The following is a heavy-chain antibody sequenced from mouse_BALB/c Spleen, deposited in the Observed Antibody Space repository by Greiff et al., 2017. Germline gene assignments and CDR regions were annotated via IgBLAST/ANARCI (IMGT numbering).Heavy chain of an antibody. Sequence: EVKVVESGGDLVKPGGSLKLSCAASGFTFSSYGMSWVRQTPDKRLEWVATISSGGSYTYYPDSVKGRFTISRDNAKNTLYLQMSSLKSEDTAMYYCARHGHYGSSYGYFDVWGAGTTVTVSS. J-gene: IGHJ1*01. CDR2: ISSGGSYT. CDR3: ARHGHYGSSYGYFDV. D-gene: IGHD1-1*01. V-gene: IGHV5-6*01. CDR1: GFTFSSYG.